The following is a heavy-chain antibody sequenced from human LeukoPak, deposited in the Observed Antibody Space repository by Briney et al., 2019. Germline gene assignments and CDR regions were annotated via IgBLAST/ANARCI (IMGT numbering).Heavy chain of an antibody. CDR1: GFTFSRYA. V-gene: IGHV3-23*01. J-gene: IGHJ4*02. CDR2: ISGSGGST. CDR3: AKVRGFYCSSTSCSPTYYFDY. Sequence: PGGSLRLSCAASGFTFSRYAMSWVRQAPGKGLEWVSAISGSGGSTYYADSVKGRFTISRDNSKNTLYLQMNSLRAEDTAVYYCAKVRGFYCSSTSCSPTYYFDYWGQGTLVTVSS. D-gene: IGHD2-2*01.